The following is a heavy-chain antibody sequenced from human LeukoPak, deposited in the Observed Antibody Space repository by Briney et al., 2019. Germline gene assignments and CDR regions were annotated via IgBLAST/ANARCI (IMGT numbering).Heavy chain of an antibody. J-gene: IGHJ4*02. D-gene: IGHD5-12*01. V-gene: IGHV1-2*02. Sequence: ASVKVSCKASGYTFTVYYMHWVRQAPGQGLEWMGWINPNSGVTNYAQNFQGRVTMTRDTSISTAYMELSSLRSDDTAVYYCATTNAATTRLDYWGQGTLVTVSS. CDR3: ATTNAATTRLDY. CDR1: GYTFTVYY. CDR2: INPNSGVT.